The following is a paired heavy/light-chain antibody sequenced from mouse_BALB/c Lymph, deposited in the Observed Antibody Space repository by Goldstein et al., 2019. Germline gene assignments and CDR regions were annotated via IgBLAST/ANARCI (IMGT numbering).Heavy chain of an antibody. Sequence: DVQLQESGPGLVTPSQSLSLTCSVTGYSITSGYYWNWIRQFPGSKLEWMGYISYDGSNNCSPSLKNRISITRDTSKNQFFLNFNSVTTEDTATYYCARAVPYYFDYWGQGTTLTVSS. CDR1: GYSITSGYY. J-gene: IGHJ2*01. CDR2: ISYDGSN. V-gene: IGHV3-6*02. CDR3: ARAVPYYFDY.
Light chain of an antibody. CDR1: QSVDYDGDSY. Sequence: DIVLTQSPASLAVSLGQRATISCKASQSVDYDGDSYMNWYQQKPGQPPKLLIYAASNLESGIPAGFSGSGSGTDFTLNIHPVEEEDVATYYCQQSNEDPFTFGSGTKLEIK. CDR3: QQSNEDPFT. V-gene: IGKV3-4*01. J-gene: IGKJ4*01. CDR2: AAS.